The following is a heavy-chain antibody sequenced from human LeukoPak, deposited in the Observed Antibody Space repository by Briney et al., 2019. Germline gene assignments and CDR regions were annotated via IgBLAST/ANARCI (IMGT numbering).Heavy chain of an antibody. CDR1: GYPFTNFY. Sequence: GASVKVSCKASGYPFTNFYVHWVRLAPGQGLEWLGWTHPVSGDTIYAQKFQGRATMTRDTSISTAYMELTSLTSDDTAVYYCARMTHTLGATYSHFDYWGQGTLVTVSS. CDR3: ARMTHTLGATYSHFDY. CDR2: THPVSGDT. D-gene: IGHD3-16*01. V-gene: IGHV1-2*02. J-gene: IGHJ4*02.